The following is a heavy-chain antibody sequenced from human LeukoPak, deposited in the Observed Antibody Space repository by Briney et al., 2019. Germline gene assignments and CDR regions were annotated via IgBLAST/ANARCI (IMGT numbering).Heavy chain of an antibody. V-gene: IGHV3-43*01. CDR3: AKSPVPLGYCSSTSCYRGLLRWFDP. CDR2: ISWDGGST. CDR1: GLTLSRSW. J-gene: IGHJ5*02. Sequence: GGSLRLSCAGSGLTLSRSWMSWVRQAPGKGLEWVSLISWDGGSTYYADSVKGRFTISRDNSKNSLYLQMNSLRTEDTALYYCAKSPVPLGYCSSTSCYRGLLRWFDPWGQGTLVTVSS. D-gene: IGHD2-2*01.